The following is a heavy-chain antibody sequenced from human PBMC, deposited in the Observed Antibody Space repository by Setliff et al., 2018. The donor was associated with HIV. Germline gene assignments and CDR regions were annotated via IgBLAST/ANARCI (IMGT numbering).Heavy chain of an antibody. V-gene: IGHV4-59*11. Sequence: SETLSLTCTVSGASISSHYWSRIRQSPGRELEWIGYIYSTGSTNYNPSLQSRVSISMDASENKFSLKVTSVTSADTAVYYCAKGAGFYGDYTFDYWGQGHLVTVSS. D-gene: IGHD4-17*01. CDR1: GASISSHY. CDR2: IYSTGST. CDR3: AKGAGFYGDYTFDY. J-gene: IGHJ4*02.